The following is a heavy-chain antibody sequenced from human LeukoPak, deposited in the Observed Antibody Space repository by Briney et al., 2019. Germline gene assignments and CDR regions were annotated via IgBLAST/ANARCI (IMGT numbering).Heavy chain of an antibody. V-gene: IGHV5-51*01. CDR3: ARSNGYSSLHGSDY. CDR2: IYPGDSDT. J-gene: IGHJ4*02. Sequence: GESLKISCKASGYSFTNYWIAWVRQMPGKGLEWMGIIYPGDSDTRYSPSFQGQVTISADKSINTAYLQWSSLTASDTAMYYCARSNGYSSLHGSDYWGQGTLVTVSS. D-gene: IGHD6-6*01. CDR1: GYSFTNYW.